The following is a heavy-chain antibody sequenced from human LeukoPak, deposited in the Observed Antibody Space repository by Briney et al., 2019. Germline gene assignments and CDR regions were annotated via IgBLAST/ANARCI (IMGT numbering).Heavy chain of an antibody. J-gene: IGHJ4*02. Sequence: ASVKVSCKASGYTFTSYDINWVRQATGQGLEWMGWMNPNSGNTGYAQKFQGRVTMTRDMSTSTVYMELSSLRSEDTAVYYCARGSLTGGSYRAGNFDYWGQGTLVTVSS. CDR1: GYTFTSYD. CDR2: MNPNSGNT. CDR3: ARGSLTGGSYRAGNFDY. D-gene: IGHD1-26*01. V-gene: IGHV1-8*01.